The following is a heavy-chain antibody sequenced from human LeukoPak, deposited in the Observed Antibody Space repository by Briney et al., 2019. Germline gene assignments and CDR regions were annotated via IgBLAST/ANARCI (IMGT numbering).Heavy chain of an antibody. V-gene: IGHV4-59*08. CDR3: ARVRPRSYSSGWYYFDY. Sequence: SETLSLTCTVSDGSLNKYYWSWIRQPPGQGLEGIGYFDYSGSTNYHPSLKSRVTISLDTSTHQFSVKPSSLTAADTAVYYCARVRPRSYSSGWYYFDYWGQGTLVTVSS. J-gene: IGHJ4*02. CDR1: DGSLNKYY. D-gene: IGHD6-19*01. CDR2: FDYSGST.